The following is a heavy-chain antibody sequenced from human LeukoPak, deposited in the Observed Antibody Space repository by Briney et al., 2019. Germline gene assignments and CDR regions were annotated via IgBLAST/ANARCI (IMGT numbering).Heavy chain of an antibody. CDR2: INTNSGGT. CDR3: ARVLGGTRPYYALDV. D-gene: IGHD1-26*01. Sequence: ASVKVSCKASGYTFTGYYMHWVRQAPGQGLEWMGWINTNSGGTNYAQKFQGRVTMTRDTSISTAYMELSRLRSDDTAVYYCARVLGGTRPYYALDVWGQGTTVTVSS. V-gene: IGHV1-2*02. CDR1: GYTFTGYY. J-gene: IGHJ6*02.